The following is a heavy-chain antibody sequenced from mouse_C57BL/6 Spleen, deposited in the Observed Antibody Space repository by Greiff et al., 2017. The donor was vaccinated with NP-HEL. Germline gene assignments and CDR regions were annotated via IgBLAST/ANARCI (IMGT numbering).Heavy chain of an antibody. CDR1: GYTFTSYW. Sequence: QVQLQQPGAELVKPGASVKMSCKASGYTFTSYWITWVKQRPGQGLEWIGDIYPGSGSTNYNEKFKSKATLTVDTSSSTAFMQLSSLTSEDSAVYYCARGGTGYAMDYWGQGTSVTVSS. CDR2: IYPGSGST. CDR3: ARGGTGYAMDY. J-gene: IGHJ4*01. D-gene: IGHD2-14*01. V-gene: IGHV1-55*01.